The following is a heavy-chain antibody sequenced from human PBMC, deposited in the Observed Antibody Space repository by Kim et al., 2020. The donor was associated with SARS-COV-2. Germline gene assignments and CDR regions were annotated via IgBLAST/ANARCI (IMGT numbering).Heavy chain of an antibody. CDR2: IYSTGNA. Sequence: SETLSLTCSVSGGSINSGDYYWSWIRQSPGGGLEWLVYIYSTGNAYYNPSLKSRTTISMDTSKNRFSLNLTSVTAADTAVYYCARDAYSGYDFESWGQGTLVTVSS. J-gene: IGHJ4*02. CDR3: ARDAYSGYDFES. V-gene: IGHV4-30-4*01. CDR1: GGSINSGDYY. D-gene: IGHD5-12*01.